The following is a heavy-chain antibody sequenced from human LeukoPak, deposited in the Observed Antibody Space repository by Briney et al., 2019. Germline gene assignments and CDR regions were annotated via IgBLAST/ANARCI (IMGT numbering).Heavy chain of an antibody. Sequence: GGSLRLSCAASGFTFSTYAMTWVRQAPGKGLEWVSLISGTGGSTYYADSVKGRFTISRDNSKNTLYLQMGSLRAEDMAVYYCARGLLGYYPYFDYWGQGTLVTVSS. J-gene: IGHJ4*02. CDR3: ARGLLGYYPYFDY. V-gene: IGHV3-23*01. CDR2: ISGTGGST. D-gene: IGHD3-22*01. CDR1: GFTFSTYA.